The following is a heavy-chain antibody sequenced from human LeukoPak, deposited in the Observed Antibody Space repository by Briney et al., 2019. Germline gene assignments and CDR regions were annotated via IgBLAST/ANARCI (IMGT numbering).Heavy chain of an antibody. D-gene: IGHD2-2*01. V-gene: IGHV3-23*01. CDR1: GFTVSSNY. J-gene: IGHJ4*02. CDR3: AKVPVVPAAPRVYYFDY. CDR2: ISGSGGST. Sequence: GGSLRLSCAASGFTVSSNYMSWVRQAPGKGLEWVSVISGSGGSTYYADSVKGRFTISRDNSKNTLYLQMNSLRAEDTAVYYCAKVPVVPAAPRVYYFDYWGQGTLVTVSS.